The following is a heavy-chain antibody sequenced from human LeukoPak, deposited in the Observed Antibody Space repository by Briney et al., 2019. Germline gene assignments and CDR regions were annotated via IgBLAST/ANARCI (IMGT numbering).Heavy chain of an antibody. CDR1: GYTFTGYG. Sequence: ASVKVSCKASGYTFTGYGISWVRQAPEQGLEWMGWINPNSGGTNYAQNFQGRVTMTRDTSISTAYMELSSLISDDTAVYYCARDLAASSGAGTYSSAGAGYWGQGTQVTVSS. D-gene: IGHD3-10*01. V-gene: IGHV1-2*02. J-gene: IGHJ4*02. CDR3: ARDLAASSGAGTYSSAGAGY. CDR2: INPNSGGT.